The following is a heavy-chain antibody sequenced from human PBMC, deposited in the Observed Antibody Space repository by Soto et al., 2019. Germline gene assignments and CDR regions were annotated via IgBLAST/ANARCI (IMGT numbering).Heavy chain of an antibody. CDR1: GFTFSSYA. Sequence: PGGSLRLSCAASGFTFSSYAMHWVRQAPGKGLEWVAVISYDGSNKHYADSVKGRFTISRDNSKNTLYLQMNSLRAEDTAVYYCARGGSGWYYFDYWGQGTLVTVSS. D-gene: IGHD6-19*01. V-gene: IGHV3-30-3*01. CDR2: ISYDGSNK. CDR3: ARGGSGWYYFDY. J-gene: IGHJ4*02.